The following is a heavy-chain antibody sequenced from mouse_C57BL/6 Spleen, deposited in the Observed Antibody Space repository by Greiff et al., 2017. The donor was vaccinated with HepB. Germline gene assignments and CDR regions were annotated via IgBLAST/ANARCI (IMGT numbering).Heavy chain of an antibody. CDR1: GYTFTSYW. CDR3: ARQARDYFDY. V-gene: IGHV1-69*01. CDR2: IDPSDSYT. J-gene: IGHJ2*01. Sequence: QVQLQQPGAELVMPGASVKLSCKASGYTFTSYWMHWVKQRPGQGLEWIGEIDPSDSYTNYNQKFKDKATLTADKSSSTAYMQLSSLTYEDSAVYYCARQARDYFDYWGQGTTLTVSS.